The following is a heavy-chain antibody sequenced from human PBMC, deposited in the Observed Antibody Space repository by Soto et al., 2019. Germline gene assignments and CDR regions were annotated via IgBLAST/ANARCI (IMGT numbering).Heavy chain of an antibody. J-gene: IGHJ6*02. CDR1: GFTFSSYG. CDR3: AKLFGSGPPEVEYSSGWYAFWYYYGMDV. V-gene: IGHV3-30*18. Sequence: GGSLRLSCAASGFTFSSYGMHWVRQAPGKGLEWVAVISYDGSNKYYADSVKGRFTISRDNSKNTLYLQMNSLRAEDTAVYYCAKLFGSGPPEVEYSSGWYAFWYYYGMDVWGQGTTVTVSS. D-gene: IGHD6-19*01. CDR2: ISYDGSNK.